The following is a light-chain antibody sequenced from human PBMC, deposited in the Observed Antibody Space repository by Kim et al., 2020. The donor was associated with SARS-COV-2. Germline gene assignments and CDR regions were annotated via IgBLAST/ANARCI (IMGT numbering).Light chain of an antibody. CDR2: TAS. Sequence: DTQMTQSPSSLSASVGDRVTITCRASQNISNFLNWYQQRPGIAPKLLIYTASNLQSGVPSRFSGSGSGTDFTLTISSLQPEDFATYYCQQGYGTPYTFGQGTKLEI. J-gene: IGKJ2*01. V-gene: IGKV1-39*01. CDR1: QNISNF. CDR3: QQGYGTPYT.